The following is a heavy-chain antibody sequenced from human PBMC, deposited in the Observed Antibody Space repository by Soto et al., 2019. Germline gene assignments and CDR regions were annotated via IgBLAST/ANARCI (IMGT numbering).Heavy chain of an antibody. CDR1: GFTFSSYA. CDR3: ARESEDLTSNFDY. CDR2: ISSTTNYI. J-gene: IGHJ4*02. V-gene: IGHV3-21*06. Sequence: GGSLRLSCAASGFTFSSYAMHWVRQAPGKGLEWVSSISSTTNYIYYGDSMKGRFTISRDNAKNSLYLEMNSLRVEDTAVYYCARESEDLTSNFDYWGQGTLVTVSS.